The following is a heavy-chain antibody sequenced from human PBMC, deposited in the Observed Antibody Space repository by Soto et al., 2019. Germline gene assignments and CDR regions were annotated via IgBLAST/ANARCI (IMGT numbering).Heavy chain of an antibody. J-gene: IGHJ4*02. D-gene: IGHD2-2*01. CDR2: INPNSGGT. V-gene: IGHV1-2*04. CDR1: GYTFTGYY. CDR3: ARDSPPALGYCSSTSCLNHCTNGVCYDLLLDY. Sequence: QVQLVQSGAEVKKPGASVKVSCKASGYTFTGYYMHWVRQAPGQGLEWMGWINPNSGGTNYAQKFQGWVTMTRDTSISTAYMELSRLRSDDTAVHYCARDSPPALGYCSSTSCLNHCTNGVCYDLLLDYWGQGTLVTVSS.